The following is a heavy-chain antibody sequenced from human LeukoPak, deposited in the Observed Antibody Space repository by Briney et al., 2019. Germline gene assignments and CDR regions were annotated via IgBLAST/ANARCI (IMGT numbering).Heavy chain of an antibody. CDR1: GFTFSSYS. Sequence: GGSLRLSCAASGFTFSSYSMNWVRQAPGKGLEWVSYISSSSSTIYYADSVKGRFTISRDNAKNSLYLQMNSLRAEDTAVYYCTRDAYYYDSSGYYPAEEGLDYWGQGTLVTVSS. D-gene: IGHD3-22*01. CDR2: ISSSSSTI. J-gene: IGHJ4*02. V-gene: IGHV3-48*04. CDR3: TRDAYYYDSSGYYPAEEGLDY.